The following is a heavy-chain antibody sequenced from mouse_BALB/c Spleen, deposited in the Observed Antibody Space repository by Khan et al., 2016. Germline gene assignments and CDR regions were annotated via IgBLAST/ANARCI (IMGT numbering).Heavy chain of an antibody. Sequence: VQLQQSGAELARPGASVKLSCKASGYTFTSYWMQWVKQRPGQGLQWIGTIYPGDGDTRYTQKFKGKATLTADKSSSTAYVQLSSLASEDSAVYYCARGGYANYGLAYWGQGTQVTVSA. CDR3: ARGGYANYGLAY. V-gene: IGHV1-87*01. D-gene: IGHD2-1*01. CDR2: IYPGDGDT. J-gene: IGHJ3*01. CDR1: GYTFTSYW.